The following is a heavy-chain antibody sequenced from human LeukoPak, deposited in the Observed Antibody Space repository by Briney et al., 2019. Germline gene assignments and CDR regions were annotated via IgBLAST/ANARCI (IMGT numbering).Heavy chain of an antibody. J-gene: IGHJ4*02. V-gene: IGHV4-59*01. D-gene: IGHD5-24*01. CDR3: VRGAGWLPDY. CDR1: GASLSSYY. CDR2: ISYSGST. Sequence: SETLSLTCTVSGASLSSYYCSWIRHSPGKGLEWIGLISYSGSTKYNSSLESRVTISTDTSKSQCSLKLSSVTAADTAVYYCVRGAGWLPDYWGQGTLVTVSS.